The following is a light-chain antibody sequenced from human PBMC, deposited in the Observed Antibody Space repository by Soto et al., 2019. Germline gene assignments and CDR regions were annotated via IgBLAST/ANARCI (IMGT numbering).Light chain of an antibody. CDR1: QSVSSSY. J-gene: IGKJ4*01. Sequence: EIVLTQSPGTLSLSPGERATLSCRASQSVSSSYLAWYQQKPGQAPRLLIYGASSRATGITDRFSGIGSGTDFTLTISRLEPEDFAVYFCQQYGTSPLTFGGGTKVEI. V-gene: IGKV3-20*01. CDR2: GAS. CDR3: QQYGTSPLT.